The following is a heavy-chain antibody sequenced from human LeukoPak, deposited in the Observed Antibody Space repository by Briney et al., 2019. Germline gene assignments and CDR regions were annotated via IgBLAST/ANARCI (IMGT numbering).Heavy chain of an antibody. D-gene: IGHD3-10*01. CDR3: AREAWFGELSYFDY. V-gene: IGHV1-69*05. CDR1: GGTFSSYA. CDR2: IIPIFGTA. Sequence: SVKVSCKASGGTFSSYAISWVRQAPGQGLEWMGGIIPIFGTANYAQKFQGRVTITTDESTSTAYMELSSLRSEDTAVYYCAREAWFGELSYFDYWGQGTLVTVSS. J-gene: IGHJ4*02.